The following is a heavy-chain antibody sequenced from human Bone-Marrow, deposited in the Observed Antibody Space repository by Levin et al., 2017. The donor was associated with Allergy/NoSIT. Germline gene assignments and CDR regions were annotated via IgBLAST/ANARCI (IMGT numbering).Heavy chain of an antibody. J-gene: IGHJ4*02. Sequence: ESGPTLVKPTQTLTLTCTFSGFSLTTSGMCVNWIRQPPGKALEWLARIDWDDDKYYSTSLKTRLTISKDTSKNQVVLTMSNMDPVDTATYYCARMRCAYYTSKFYFGYWGQGTLVTVSS. CDR1: GFSLTTSGMC. CDR2: IDWDDDK. V-gene: IGHV2-70*11. CDR3: ARMRCAYYTSKFYFGY. D-gene: IGHD2-2*02.